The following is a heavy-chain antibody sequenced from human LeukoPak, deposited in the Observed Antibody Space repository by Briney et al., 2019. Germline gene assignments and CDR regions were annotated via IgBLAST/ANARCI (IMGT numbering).Heavy chain of an antibody. CDR3: ARLTYDSSRGLDAFDI. J-gene: IGHJ3*02. CDR1: GFTFSSYS. D-gene: IGHD3-22*01. V-gene: IGHV3-21*01. Sequence: GGSLRLSCAASGFTFSSYSMNWVRQAPGKGLEWVSSISSSSNYIYYADSVKGRFTISRDNAKNSLYLQMNSLRAEDTAVYYCARLTYDSSRGLDAFDIWGQGTMVTVSS. CDR2: ISSSSNYI.